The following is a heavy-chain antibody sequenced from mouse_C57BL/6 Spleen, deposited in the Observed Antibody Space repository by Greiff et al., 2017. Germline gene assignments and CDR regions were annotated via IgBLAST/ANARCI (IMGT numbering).Heavy chain of an antibody. Sequence: QVQLQQSGAELVKPGASVKISCKASGYAFSSYWMNWVKQRPGKGLEWIGQIYPGDGDTNYNGKFKGKATLTADKSSSTAYMQLSSLTSEDSAAYFCARTYYGSSYWYFDVWGTGTTVTVSS. CDR1: GYAFSSYW. CDR2: IYPGDGDT. J-gene: IGHJ1*03. CDR3: ARTYYGSSYWYFDV. V-gene: IGHV1-80*01. D-gene: IGHD1-1*01.